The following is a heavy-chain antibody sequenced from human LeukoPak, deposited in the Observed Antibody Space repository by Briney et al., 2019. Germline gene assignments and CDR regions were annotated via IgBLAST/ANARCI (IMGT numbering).Heavy chain of an antibody. J-gene: IGHJ4*02. D-gene: IGHD3-22*01. CDR1: GFTVSNNY. V-gene: IGHV3-66*01. Sequence: GGSLRLSCAASGFTVSNNYMTWVRQAPGKGLEWVSLIYSAGSTYYADSVKGRFTISRDNSKNTVYLQMNSLRAEDTAVYYCAKVPFYDSSGFSDYWGQGTLVTVSS. CDR2: IYSAGST. CDR3: AKVPFYDSSGFSDY.